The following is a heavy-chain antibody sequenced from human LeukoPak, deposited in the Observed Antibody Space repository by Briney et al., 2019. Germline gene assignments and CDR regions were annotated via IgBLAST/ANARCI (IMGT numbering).Heavy chain of an antibody. CDR3: ARDGSSSDAFDI. J-gene: IGHJ3*02. Sequence: AETLSLTCTVSGGSISSYYWSWIRQPPGKGLEWIGYIYYSGSTNYNASLKSRVTISVVTSKNQFSLKLSSVTAADTAVYYCARDGSSSDAFDIRGQGTMVTVSS. CDR2: IYYSGST. V-gene: IGHV4-59*01. CDR1: GGSISSYY.